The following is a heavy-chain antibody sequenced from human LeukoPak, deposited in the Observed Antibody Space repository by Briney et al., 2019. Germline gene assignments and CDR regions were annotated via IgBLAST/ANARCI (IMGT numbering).Heavy chain of an antibody. J-gene: IGHJ1*01. CDR1: GGSISSSNW. V-gene: IGHV4-4*02. Sequence: PSGTLSLTCAVSGGSISSSNWWSWVRQPPGKGLEWIGEIYHSGSTNYNPSLKSRVTISVDTSKNQFSLKLSSVTAADTAVYYCARHKSVWAPALPEYFQHWGQGTLVTVSS. D-gene: IGHD3-16*01. CDR2: IYHSGST. CDR3: ARHKSVWAPALPEYFQH.